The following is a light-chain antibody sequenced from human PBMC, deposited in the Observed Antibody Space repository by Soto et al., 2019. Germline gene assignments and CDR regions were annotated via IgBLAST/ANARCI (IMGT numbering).Light chain of an antibody. V-gene: IGLV2-14*01. CDR3: RSYTSSSTRV. Sequence: QSALTQPASVSGSPGQSITISCTGTSSDVGGYNYVSWYQQHPGKAPKVMIYEVSNRASGVSTRFSGSKSGNTASLTISGRQAEAEADYYCRSYTSSSTRVFGGGTQLTVL. CDR1: SSDVGGYNY. CDR2: EVS. J-gene: IGLJ2*01.